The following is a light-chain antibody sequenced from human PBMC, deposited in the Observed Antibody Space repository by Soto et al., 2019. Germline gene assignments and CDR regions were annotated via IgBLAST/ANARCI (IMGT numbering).Light chain of an antibody. Sequence: QSALTQPPSVSGSPGQSVTISCTGTSSDVGTYNRVSWYQQPPGTAPKLMIYEVSNRPSGVPDRFSGSKSANTASLTISGLQPEDEADYYCCSYTSTSTVIFGGGTKLTVL. CDR1: SSDVGTYNR. CDR3: CSYTSTSTVI. V-gene: IGLV2-18*02. CDR2: EVS. J-gene: IGLJ2*01.